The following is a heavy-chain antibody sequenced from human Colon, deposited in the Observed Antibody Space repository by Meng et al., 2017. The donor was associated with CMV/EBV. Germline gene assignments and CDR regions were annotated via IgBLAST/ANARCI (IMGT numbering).Heavy chain of an antibody. D-gene: IGHD6-6*01. CDR2: INSNTGAT. CDR1: GYTFTDYY. J-gene: IGHJ5*02. CDR3: ERVGGWIGSSSIFGWFDP. V-gene: IGHV1-2*02. Sequence: GRLGESGAEVESPGASVKVSWKGSGYTFTDYYIHWVRQAPGQGLEWMGLINSNTGATKYAQKFQNRITMTRDTSINTVYMQLSGLRSDDTAVYYCERVGGWIGSSSIFGWFDPWGQGTLVTVSS.